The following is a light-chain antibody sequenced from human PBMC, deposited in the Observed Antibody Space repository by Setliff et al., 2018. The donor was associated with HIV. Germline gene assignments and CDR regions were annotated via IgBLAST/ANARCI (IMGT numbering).Light chain of an antibody. CDR1: SGSVSTRHY. CDR2: STN. Sequence: QTVVTQEPSFSVSPGGTVTLTCGLRSGSVSTRHYPSWYQQTPGQTPRMLIYSTNTRSSGVPDRFSGSILGNRAALTITGAQADDECDYYCVLYMGNGVSVFGGGTKVTVL. CDR3: VLYMGNGVSV. J-gene: IGLJ3*02. V-gene: IGLV8-61*01.